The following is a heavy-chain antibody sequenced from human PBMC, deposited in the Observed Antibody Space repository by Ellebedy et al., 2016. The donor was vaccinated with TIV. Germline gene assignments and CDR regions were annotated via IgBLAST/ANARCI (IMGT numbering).Heavy chain of an antibody. CDR1: GGSISSFY. V-gene: IGHV4-59*08. Sequence: GSLRLSCTVSGGSISSFYWSWIRQPPGKGLEWIGYIYSSGSTKYNPSLESRVTISVDTSKNQFSLKVNSVTAADTAVYYCARLRYDYGDLYVDYWGQGTQVTVSS. CDR2: IYSSGST. D-gene: IGHD4-17*01. CDR3: ARLRYDYGDLYVDY. J-gene: IGHJ4*02.